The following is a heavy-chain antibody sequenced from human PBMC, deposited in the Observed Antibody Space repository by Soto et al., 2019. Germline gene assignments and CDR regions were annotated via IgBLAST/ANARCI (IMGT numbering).Heavy chain of an antibody. V-gene: IGHV4-39*01. Sequence: QLQLQESGPGLVKPSETLSLTCTVSGGSINDDTYYWGWIRQPPGKGLEWIGSIYYSGTSSYNPSNKSRVTRSVYTSKKKLSVRLRSGTAADEAVYYCARLHCDIYNCVPLDPWCQGNLVSVSS. J-gene: IGHJ5*02. CDR2: IYYSGTS. CDR1: GGSINDDTYY. CDR3: ARLHCDIYNCVPLDP. D-gene: IGHD1-1*01.